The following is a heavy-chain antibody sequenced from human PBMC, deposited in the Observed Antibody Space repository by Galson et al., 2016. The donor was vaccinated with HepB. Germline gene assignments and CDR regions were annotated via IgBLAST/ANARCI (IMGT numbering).Heavy chain of an antibody. J-gene: IGHJ4*02. D-gene: IGHD5-24*01. CDR2: ISYNGDKK. V-gene: IGHV3-30*04. CDR1: GFTFRNYA. Sequence: SLRLSCAASGFTFRNYALHWVRQAPGKGLEWLAVISYNGDKKYFSDSVRGRFTITRDTSKSTVYLQMNGLTVDDTAMYFCARDLDRYPRGQLDHWGQGTLVTVSS. CDR3: ARDLDRYPRGQLDH.